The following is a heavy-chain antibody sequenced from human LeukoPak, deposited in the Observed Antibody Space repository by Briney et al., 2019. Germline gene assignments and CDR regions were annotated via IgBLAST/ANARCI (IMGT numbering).Heavy chain of an antibody. J-gene: IGHJ5*02. D-gene: IGHD5-12*01. CDR3: ARERPLTRCYDS. CDR2: INPNSGGT. V-gene: IGHV1-2*02. CDR1: GYTFTCYY. Sequence: SVKVSCKASGYTFTCYYMHWVRQAPGQVLDWIGLINPNSGGTNYAQKFQCRVTITRDTSISTAYMELSRLRSDDTAVYSCARERPLTRCYDSWGQGTLVTVSS.